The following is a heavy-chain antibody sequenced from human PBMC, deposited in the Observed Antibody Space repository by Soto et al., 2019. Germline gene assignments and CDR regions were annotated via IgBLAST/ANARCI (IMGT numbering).Heavy chain of an antibody. CDR3: AKDQGGFDS. CDR1: GFTFSDYG. Sequence: QVQLVESGGGVVQPGRSLRLSCAASGFTFSDYGMHWVRQPPGKGLEWVAVIPYDGRKKYYADSVKGRFTISRDNSKNTLYLQMDSLRPEDTAVYYWAKDQGGFDSWGQGTLVTVSS. CDR2: IPYDGRKK. V-gene: IGHV3-30*18. J-gene: IGHJ4*02. D-gene: IGHD3-16*01.